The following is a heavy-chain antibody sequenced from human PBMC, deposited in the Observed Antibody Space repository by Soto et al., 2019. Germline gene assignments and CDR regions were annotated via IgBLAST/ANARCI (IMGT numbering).Heavy chain of an antibody. D-gene: IGHD3-10*01. CDR3: ARLLGTFYYTSGSYYYGLDV. Sequence: SETLSLTCTVSGGSLSTYNWGWIRQPPGKGLEWIAYIHYSGGPNYNTSLKRRVTISLDASKNQFSLKLSSVTAADTAVYYCARLLGTFYYTSGSYYYGLDVWGQGTTVTVSS. CDR2: IHYSGGP. CDR1: GGSLSTYN. V-gene: IGHV4-59*08. J-gene: IGHJ6*02.